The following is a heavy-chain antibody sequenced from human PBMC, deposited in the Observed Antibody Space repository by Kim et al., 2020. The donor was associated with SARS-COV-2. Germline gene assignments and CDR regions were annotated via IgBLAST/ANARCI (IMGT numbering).Heavy chain of an antibody. J-gene: IGHJ4*02. Sequence: GGSLRLSCAASGFTFSNAWMSWVRQAPRKGLEWVGRIKSKTDGGTTDYAAPVKGRFTISRDDSKNTLYLQMNSLKTEDTAVYYCTTAYYYGSGSDSDYFDYWGQGTLVTVSS. CDR3: TTAYYYGSGSDSDYFDY. CDR2: IKSKTDGGTT. V-gene: IGHV3-15*01. CDR1: GFTFSNAW. D-gene: IGHD3-10*01.